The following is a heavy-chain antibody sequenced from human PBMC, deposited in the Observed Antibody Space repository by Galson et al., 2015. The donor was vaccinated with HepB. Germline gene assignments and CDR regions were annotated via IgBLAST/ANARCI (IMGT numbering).Heavy chain of an antibody. CDR3: ARDTVVTGITGSLTFDF. CDR2: ISPYNGDT. Sequence: SVKVSCKASGYTFTSYGISWVRQAPGQGLEWMGWISPYNGDTDYARKFQGRVTMTTDISTTTAYMEVRSLRSDDTAVYYCARDTVVTGITGSLTFDFWGQGTLVTVSS. V-gene: IGHV1-18*01. J-gene: IGHJ4*02. CDR1: GYTFTSYG. D-gene: IGHD1-20*01.